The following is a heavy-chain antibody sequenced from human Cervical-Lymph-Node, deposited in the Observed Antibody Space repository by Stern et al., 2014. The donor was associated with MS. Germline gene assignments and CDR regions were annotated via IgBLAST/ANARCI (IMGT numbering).Heavy chain of an antibody. J-gene: IGHJ4*02. D-gene: IGHD3-10*01. CDR1: GFTFSSYA. Sequence: QVQLVESGGGVVQPGRSLRLSCVASGFTFSSYAMHWVRQAPGKGLEWVAFIWYDGSNKHYADSVKGQFTISRDNSKNTLYLQMNSLRAEDTGVYYCARDESSLVYRGLMQYWGQGTLVTVSS. V-gene: IGHV3-33*01. CDR3: ARDESSLVYRGLMQY. CDR2: IWYDGSNK.